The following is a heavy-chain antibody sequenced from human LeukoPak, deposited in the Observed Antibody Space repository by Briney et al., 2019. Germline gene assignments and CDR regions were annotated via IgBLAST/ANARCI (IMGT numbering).Heavy chain of an antibody. Sequence: PSETLSLTCTVSGGSISSYYWGWIRQPAGEGLEWIGHTYTNGNTNYNPSLKSRVTMSVDTSKNQFSLNVNSVTAAETAVYYCARLYSSRRGEGFGPWGQGTLVTVSS. J-gene: IGHJ5*02. CDR3: ARLYSSRRGEGFGP. CDR1: GGSISSYY. V-gene: IGHV4-4*07. D-gene: IGHD6-13*01. CDR2: TYTNGNT.